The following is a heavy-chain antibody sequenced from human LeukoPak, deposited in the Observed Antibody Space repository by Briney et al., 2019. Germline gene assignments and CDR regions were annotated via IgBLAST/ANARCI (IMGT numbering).Heavy chain of an antibody. CDR3: ARLEAMVRGSNAFDI. J-gene: IGHJ3*02. Sequence: GESLKISCKGSGYSFTSYWIGWVRQMPGKGLEWMGIIYPGDSDTRYSPSFQGQVTISAGKSISTAYLQWSSLKASDTAMYHCARLEAMVRGSNAFDIWGQGTMVTVSS. CDR2: IYPGDSDT. CDR1: GYSFTSYW. V-gene: IGHV5-51*01. D-gene: IGHD3-10*01.